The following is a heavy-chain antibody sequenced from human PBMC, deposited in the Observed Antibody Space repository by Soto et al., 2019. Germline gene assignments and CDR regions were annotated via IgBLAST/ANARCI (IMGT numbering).Heavy chain of an antibody. CDR2: IIPIFASA. CDR3: ARAFSSNRYFLDY. CDR1: GGTFSSFI. V-gene: IGHV1-69*01. J-gene: IGHJ4*02. Sequence: QVQLVQSGSEVKKPGSSVRVSCKTSGGTFSSFIISWVRQAPGQGLEWMGEIIPIFASANYAHNFQGRVTITADGSTSTADMELSSLRSEDTAVYYCARAFSSNRYFLDYWGQGTLVTVSS. D-gene: IGHD6-13*01.